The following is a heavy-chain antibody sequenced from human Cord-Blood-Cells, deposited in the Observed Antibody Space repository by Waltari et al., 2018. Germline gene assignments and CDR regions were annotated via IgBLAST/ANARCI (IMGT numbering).Heavy chain of an antibody. V-gene: IGHV1-18*01. Sequence: EVKKPGASVKVSCKASGYTFTSYGISWVRQAPGQGLEWMGWISAYNGNTNYAQKLQGRVTMTTDTSTSTAYMELRSLRSDDTAVYYCARIGYYDILTGYYNAFDIWGQGTMVTVSS. D-gene: IGHD3-9*01. CDR2: ISAYNGNT. CDR1: GYTFTSYG. CDR3: ARIGYYDILTGYYNAFDI. J-gene: IGHJ3*02.